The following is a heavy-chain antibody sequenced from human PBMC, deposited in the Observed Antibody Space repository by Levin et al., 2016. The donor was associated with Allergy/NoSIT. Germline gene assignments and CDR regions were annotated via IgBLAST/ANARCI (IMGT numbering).Heavy chain of an antibody. CDR3: ATAVRVQLWLKGLYTYLDY. Sequence: VRQAPGKGLEWVAGISGSGGTTDYADSVKGRFTVSRDNSRNTLYLQMNSLRAEDTAVYFCATAVRVQLWLKGLYTYLDYWGQGTLVTVSS. V-gene: IGHV3-23*01. D-gene: IGHD5-18*01. J-gene: IGHJ4*02. CDR2: ISGSGGTT.